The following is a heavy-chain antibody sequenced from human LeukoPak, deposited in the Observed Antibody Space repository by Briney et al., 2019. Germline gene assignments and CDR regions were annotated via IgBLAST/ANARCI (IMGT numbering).Heavy chain of an antibody. Sequence: PSETLSLTCTVSGGSISSYYWSWIRQPPGKGLGWIGYIYYSGSTNYNPSLKSRVTISVDTSKNQFSLKLSSVTAADTAVYYCARGVAAIDYWGQGTLVTVSS. CDR3: ARGVAAIDY. D-gene: IGHD1-26*01. V-gene: IGHV4-59*01. CDR2: IYYSGST. J-gene: IGHJ4*02. CDR1: GGSISSYY.